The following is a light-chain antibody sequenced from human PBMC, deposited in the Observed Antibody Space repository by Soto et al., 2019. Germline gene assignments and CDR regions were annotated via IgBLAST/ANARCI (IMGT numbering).Light chain of an antibody. Sequence: QLVLTRSPSASASLGASVKLTCTLSSGHSSYAIAWHQQQPEKGPRYLMKLNSDGSHSKGDGIPDRFSGSSSGAERYLTISSLQSDDEADYYCQTWGTGVVFGVGTKLTVL. CDR3: QTWGTGVV. CDR1: SGHSSYA. J-gene: IGLJ2*01. CDR2: LNSDGSH. V-gene: IGLV4-69*01.